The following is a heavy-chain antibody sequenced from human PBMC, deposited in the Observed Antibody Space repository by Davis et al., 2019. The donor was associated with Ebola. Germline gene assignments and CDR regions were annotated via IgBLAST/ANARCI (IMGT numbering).Heavy chain of an antibody. CDR1: GFTFSNYA. J-gene: IGHJ6*02. CDR3: ARGGETVTGTASHGMDV. V-gene: IGHV3-23*01. Sequence: GESLKISCAASGFTFSNYAMSWVRQAPGRGLEWVSSISGIGGITKYADSVRGRFTISRDISKNTLYLQMDSLTAEDTAVYYCARGGETVTGTASHGMDVWGQGTTVTVSS. CDR2: ISGIGGIT. D-gene: IGHD1-14*01.